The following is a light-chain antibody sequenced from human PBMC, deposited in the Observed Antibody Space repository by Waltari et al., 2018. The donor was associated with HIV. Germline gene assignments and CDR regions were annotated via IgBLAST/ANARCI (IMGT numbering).Light chain of an antibody. CDR3: YSTDSSGKGV. J-gene: IGLJ3*02. CDR2: EGY. V-gene: IGLV3-10*01. Sequence: SYELTQAPSVPVSPGQTARITCSGPILPYKYPFWDQQKAGQAPGAVIEEGYKRPSGIPERFSGSRSGTTAALTITGAQVDDEGDYYCYSTDSSGKGVCGGGTKLTVV. CDR1: ILPYKY.